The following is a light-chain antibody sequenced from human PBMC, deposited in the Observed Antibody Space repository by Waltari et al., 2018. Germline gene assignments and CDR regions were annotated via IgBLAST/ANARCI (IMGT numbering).Light chain of an antibody. J-gene: IGLJ3*02. V-gene: IGLV2-18*02. CDR1: SNDVGSYNR. CDR3: SSYTSSSTWV. CDR2: EVS. Sequence: QSALTQPPSVSGSPGQSVTISCTGTSNDVGSYNRFSWYQQPPGTAPKLMIYEVSNRPSGVPDRFSGSKSGNTASLTISGLQAEDEADYYCSSYTSSSTWVFGGGTKLTVL.